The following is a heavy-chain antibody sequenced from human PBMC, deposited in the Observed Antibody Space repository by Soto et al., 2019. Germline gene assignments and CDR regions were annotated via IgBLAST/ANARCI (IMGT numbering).Heavy chain of an antibody. D-gene: IGHD2-8*01. Sequence: EVQLLESGGGFIHPGGSLRLSCAASGFSFSCFAMNWVRQAPGKGLEWVSIISGSADSTFYADSVKGRFTISRDNSKSTLYLQINSLRAEDTAVYYCAKTRGAMIYAISVYGMDVWGQGTTVTVSS. CDR2: ISGSADST. CDR3: AKTRGAMIYAISVYGMDV. CDR1: GFSFSCFA. V-gene: IGHV3-23*01. J-gene: IGHJ6*02.